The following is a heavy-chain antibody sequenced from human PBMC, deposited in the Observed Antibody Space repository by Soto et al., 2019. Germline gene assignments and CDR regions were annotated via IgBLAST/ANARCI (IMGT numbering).Heavy chain of an antibody. CDR2: ISWDDDK. Sequence: QITLKESGPTLVKPTQTLTLTCTFSGFSLITSGERVGWIRQPPGKALEWLALISWDDDKVYSPSLKNRLTITKDTPKNQVVLTVTNMAPVDTGTYFCARRRIFRPLDRWGQGTLVTVSS. CDR3: ARRRIFRPLDR. CDR1: GFSLITSGER. V-gene: IGHV2-5*02. J-gene: IGHJ4*02. D-gene: IGHD3-9*01.